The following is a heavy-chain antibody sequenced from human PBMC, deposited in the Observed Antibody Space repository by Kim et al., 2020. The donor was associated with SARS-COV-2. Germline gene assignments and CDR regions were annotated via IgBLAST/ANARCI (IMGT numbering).Heavy chain of an antibody. D-gene: IGHD6-13*01. V-gene: IGHV4-59*08. CDR2: IYYSGST. Sequence: SETLSLTCTVSGGSISSYYWSWIRQPPGKGLEWIGYIYYSGSTNYNPSLKSRVTISVDTSKNQFSLKLSSVTAADTAVYYCARHGLAAAGTLNYFDYWGQGTLVTVSS. CDR1: GGSISSYY. CDR3: ARHGLAAAGTLNYFDY. J-gene: IGHJ4*02.